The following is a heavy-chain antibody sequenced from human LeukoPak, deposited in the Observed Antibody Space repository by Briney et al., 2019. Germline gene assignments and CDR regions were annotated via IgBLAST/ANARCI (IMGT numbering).Heavy chain of an antibody. V-gene: IGHV5-51*01. CDR3: ARLFKWRAHFDN. CDR2: IYPGDSDT. D-gene: IGHD5-12*01. J-gene: IGHJ4*02. CDR1: GYSFTNYW. Sequence: GESLKISCKGSGYSFTNYWIGWVRQMPGKGLEWMGIIYPGDSDTRYSPPFQGRVTISADKSITTAYLQWSSLKASETAIYYCARLFKWRAHFDNWGQGTLVTVSS.